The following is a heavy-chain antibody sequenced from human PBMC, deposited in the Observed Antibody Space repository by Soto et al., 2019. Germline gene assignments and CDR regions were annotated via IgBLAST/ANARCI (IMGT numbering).Heavy chain of an antibody. CDR3: ARGIVLMVYAIRSWFAP. CDR2: INHSGST. J-gene: IGHJ5*02. D-gene: IGHD2-8*01. Sequence: SETLSLTCAVYGGSFSGYYWSWIRQPPGKGLEWIGEINHSGSTNYNPSLKSRVTISVDTSKNQFSLKLSSVTAADTAVYYCARGIVLMVYAIRSWFAPWGQGTLVTVSS. V-gene: IGHV4-34*01. CDR1: GGSFSGYY.